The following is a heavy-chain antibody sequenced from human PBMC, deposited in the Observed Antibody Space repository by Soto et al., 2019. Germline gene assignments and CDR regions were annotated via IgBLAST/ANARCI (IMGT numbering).Heavy chain of an antibody. CDR1: GFTFSSYA. D-gene: IGHD4-4*01. Sequence: GGSLRLSCAASGFTFSSYAMSWVRQAPGKGLEWVSAISGSGGSTYYADSVKGRFTISRDNSKNTLYLQMNSLRAEDTAVYYCAKVLSPTVILQKYYFDYWGQGTLVTVSS. V-gene: IGHV3-23*01. CDR3: AKVLSPTVILQKYYFDY. J-gene: IGHJ4*02. CDR2: ISGSGGST.